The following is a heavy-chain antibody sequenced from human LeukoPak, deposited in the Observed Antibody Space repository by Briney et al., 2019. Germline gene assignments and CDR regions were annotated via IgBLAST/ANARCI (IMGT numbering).Heavy chain of an antibody. D-gene: IGHD3-22*01. CDR3: ARVFPYYYDSSGGYYYYMDV. CDR2: INWNGGST. CDR1: GFTFDDYG. J-gene: IGHJ6*03. Sequence: GGSLRLSCAASGFTFDDYGMSWVRQAPGKGLEWVSGINWNGGSTGYADSVKGRFTISRDNAKNSLYLQMNSLRAEDTALYYCARVFPYYYDSSGGYYYYMDVWGKGTTVTVSS. V-gene: IGHV3-20*04.